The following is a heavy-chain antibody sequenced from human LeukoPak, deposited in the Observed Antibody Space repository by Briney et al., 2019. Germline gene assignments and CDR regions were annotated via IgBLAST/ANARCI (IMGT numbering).Heavy chain of an antibody. CDR1: GDSISSGDYY. D-gene: IGHD3-10*01. CDR2: ISSSGST. CDR3: ARDLWSNFDY. J-gene: IGHJ4*02. Sequence: PSETLSLTCTVSGDSISSGDYYWSWIRQPAGKGLEWIGRISSSGSTNYNPSLKSRVTISVDTSKNQFSLKLSSVTAADTAVYYCARDLWSNFDYWGQGTLVTVSS. V-gene: IGHV4-61*02.